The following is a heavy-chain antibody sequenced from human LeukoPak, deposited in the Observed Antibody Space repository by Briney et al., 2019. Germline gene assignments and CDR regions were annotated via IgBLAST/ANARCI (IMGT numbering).Heavy chain of an antibody. Sequence: SETLSLTCTVSGGSISSYYWSWIRQPPGKGLEWIGYIYHSGSTNYNPSLKSRVTISIDTSKTQFSLKLRSVTAADTAVYYCARHSPSGGYFDYWGQGTLVTVSS. V-gene: IGHV4-59*08. J-gene: IGHJ4*02. CDR2: IYHSGST. D-gene: IGHD3-10*01. CDR1: GGSISSYY. CDR3: ARHSPSGGYFDY.